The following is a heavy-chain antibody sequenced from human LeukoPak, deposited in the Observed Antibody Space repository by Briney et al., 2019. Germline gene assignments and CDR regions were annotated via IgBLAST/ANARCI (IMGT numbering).Heavy chain of an antibody. V-gene: IGHV1-69*13. CDR2: IIPIFGTA. Sequence: ASVKVSCKASGGTFSSYAISWVRQAPGQGLEWMAGIIPIFGTANYAQKFQGRVTITADESTSTAYMELSSLRSEDTAVYYCARTPSRLYDSSGYYYYFDYWGQGTLVTVSS. CDR3: ARTPSRLYDSSGYYYYFDY. CDR1: GGTFSSYA. D-gene: IGHD3-22*01. J-gene: IGHJ4*02.